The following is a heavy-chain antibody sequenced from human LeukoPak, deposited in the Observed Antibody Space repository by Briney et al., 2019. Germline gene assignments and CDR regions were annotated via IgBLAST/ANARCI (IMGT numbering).Heavy chain of an antibody. CDR2: ISGRGDSR. CDR3: AKAHCSSTSCSRADN. V-gene: IGHV3-23*01. Sequence: GGSLRLSCAASGFTFSSYAMTWIRQAPGKGLEWVSVISGRGDSRYYADSVKGRVTISRVQSTNTVYLQMNSLRADDTAVYYCAKAHCSSTSCSRADNWGQGTLVTVSS. J-gene: IGHJ4*02. CDR1: GFTFSSYA. D-gene: IGHD2-2*01.